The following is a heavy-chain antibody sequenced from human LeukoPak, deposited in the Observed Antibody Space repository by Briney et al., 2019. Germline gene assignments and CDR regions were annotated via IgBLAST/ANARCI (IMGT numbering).Heavy chain of an antibody. Sequence: GESLKISCAASGFTFSSYAMNWVRQAPGKGLEWVSVISGNGDTTYYADSVKGRFTISRDNSRNTVYLQMNSLRGDDTAVYYCVKDVNWSTYWGQGTLVTVSS. CDR2: ISGNGDTT. J-gene: IGHJ4*02. V-gene: IGHV3-23*01. CDR1: GFTFSSYA. D-gene: IGHD1-1*01. CDR3: VKDVNWSTY.